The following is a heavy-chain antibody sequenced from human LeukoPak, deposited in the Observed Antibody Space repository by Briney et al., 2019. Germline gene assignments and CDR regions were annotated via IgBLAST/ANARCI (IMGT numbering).Heavy chain of an antibody. CDR2: TYYRSKWYN. V-gene: IGHV6-1*01. Sequence: SQTLSLTCAISGDSVSSNSAAWNWIRQSPSRGLEWLGRTYYRSKWYNDYAVSVKSRITINPDTSKNQFSLQLNSVAPEDTAVYYCARDPNYYGSGSRAFDIWGQGTMVTVSS. J-gene: IGHJ3*02. CDR1: GDSVSSNSAA. CDR3: ARDPNYYGSGSRAFDI. D-gene: IGHD3-10*01.